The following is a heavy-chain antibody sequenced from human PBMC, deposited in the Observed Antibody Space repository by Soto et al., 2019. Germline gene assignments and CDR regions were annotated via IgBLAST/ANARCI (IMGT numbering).Heavy chain of an antibody. J-gene: IGHJ5*02. CDR2: ISAYNGNT. CDR1: GYTFSSYG. Sequence: QVQLVQSGAEVKKPGASVKVSCKASGYTFSSYGISWVRQAPGQGLEWMGRISAYNGNTNYAQKLQGRVTMTTDTSTGTADMELRSLRSDDTAVYYCARDRVYNCNYGWFDPWGQGTLVTVSS. V-gene: IGHV1-18*01. CDR3: ARDRVYNCNYGWFDP. D-gene: IGHD1-7*01.